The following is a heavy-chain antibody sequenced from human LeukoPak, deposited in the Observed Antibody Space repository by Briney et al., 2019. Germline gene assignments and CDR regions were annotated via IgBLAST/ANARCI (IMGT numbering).Heavy chain of an antibody. Sequence: GGSLRLSCAASGFTFSSYGMHWVRQAPGKGLEWVAVVSYDGSEKYYADSVKGRFTISRDNSKDTLYLQMNSLRAEDTAMYYCAKDGQRGYSYGSMDFWGQGTLVTVSS. CDR3: AKDGQRGYSYGSMDF. CDR2: VSYDGSEK. CDR1: GFTFSSYG. V-gene: IGHV3-30*18. J-gene: IGHJ4*02. D-gene: IGHD5-18*01.